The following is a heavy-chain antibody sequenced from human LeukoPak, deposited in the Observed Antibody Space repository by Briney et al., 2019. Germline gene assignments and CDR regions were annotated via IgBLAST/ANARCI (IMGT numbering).Heavy chain of an antibody. CDR3: ARGGARQWLVPGWFDP. Sequence: PSETLSLTCAVYGGSFSGYYWSWIRQPPGKGLEWIGEINHSGSTNYNSSLKSRVTISVDTSKNQFSLKLSSVTAADTAVYYCARGGARQWLVPGWFDPWGQGTLVTVSS. CDR1: GGSFSGYY. V-gene: IGHV4-34*01. CDR2: INHSGST. J-gene: IGHJ5*02. D-gene: IGHD6-19*01.